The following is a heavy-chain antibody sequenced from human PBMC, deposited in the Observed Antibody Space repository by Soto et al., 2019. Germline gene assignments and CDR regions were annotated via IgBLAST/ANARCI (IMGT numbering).Heavy chain of an antibody. CDR2: IIPIFGTA. V-gene: IGHV1-69*01. J-gene: IGHJ3*02. D-gene: IGHD3-22*01. CDR1: GGTFSSYA. Sequence: QVQLVQSGAEVKKPGSSVKVSCKASGGTFSSYAISWVRQAPGQGLEWMGGIIPIFGTANYAQKFQGRVTITADESTSTDYMELSSLRSEDTAVYYCARDQEGYYDSSGYSADPSAFDIWGQGTMVTVSS. CDR3: ARDQEGYYDSSGYSADPSAFDI.